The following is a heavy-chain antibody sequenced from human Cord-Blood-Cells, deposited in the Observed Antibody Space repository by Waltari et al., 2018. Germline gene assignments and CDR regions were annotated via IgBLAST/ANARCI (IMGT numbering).Heavy chain of an antibody. J-gene: IGHJ4*02. CDR2: IYHSGST. D-gene: IGHD1-26*01. Sequence: QVQLQESGPGLVKPSETLSLTCAVSGYSISSGYYWGWIRQPPGKGLEWIGSIYHSGSTYYNPSLKSRVTISVDTSTNQFSLKLSSVTAADTAVYYCARDIVGATDYWGQGTLVTVSS. CDR3: ARDIVGATDY. CDR1: GYSISSGYY. V-gene: IGHV4-38-2*02.